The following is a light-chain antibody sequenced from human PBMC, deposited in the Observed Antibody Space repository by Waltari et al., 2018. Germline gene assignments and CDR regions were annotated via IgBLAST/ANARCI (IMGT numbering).Light chain of an antibody. V-gene: IGLV2-23*02. J-gene: IGLJ3*02. Sequence: QSALTQTATVSGSPGQSITISCSGTSSDIGNYNIVSWYRQHPGKAPTLIIYDVNKRPTGVSNRFSGSKSGNTAFLTISGLQTADEADYFCCSYAGSAVSVFGGGTKVTVL. CDR2: DVN. CDR1: SSDIGNYNI. CDR3: CSYAGSAVSV.